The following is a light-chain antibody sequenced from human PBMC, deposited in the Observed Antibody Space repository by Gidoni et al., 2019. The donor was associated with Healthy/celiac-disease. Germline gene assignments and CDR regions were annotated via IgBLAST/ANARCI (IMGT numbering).Light chain of an antibody. J-gene: IGKJ2*01. Sequence: DIVMTQSPLSLPVTPGEPASISCKSSQSLLHSNGYNYLDWYLQKPGQSPQLLIDLGSNRASGVPDRFSGSGSGTDFTLKSSRVEAEDVGVYYCMQALQTPATFGQGTKLEIK. CDR1: QSLLHSNGYNY. V-gene: IGKV2-28*01. CDR2: LGS. CDR3: MQALQTPAT.